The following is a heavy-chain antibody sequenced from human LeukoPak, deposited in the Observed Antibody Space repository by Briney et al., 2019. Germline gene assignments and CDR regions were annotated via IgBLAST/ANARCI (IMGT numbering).Heavy chain of an antibody. J-gene: IGHJ5*02. CDR2: INAGNGNT. CDR3: AGSSHYYGSGRPPYLDP. Sequence: ASVKVSCKASGYTFTSYAMHWVRQAPGQRLEWMGWINAGNGNTKYSQEFQGRVTITRDTSASTAYMELSSLRSEDMAVYYCAGSSHYYGSGRPPYLDPWGQGTLVTVSS. CDR1: GYTFTSYA. D-gene: IGHD3-10*01. V-gene: IGHV1-3*03.